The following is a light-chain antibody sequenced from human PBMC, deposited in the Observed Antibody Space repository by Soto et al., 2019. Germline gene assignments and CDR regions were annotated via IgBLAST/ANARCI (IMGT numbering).Light chain of an antibody. V-gene: IGKV3-20*01. Sequence: EIVLTQSPGTLSLSPGERDTLSCRASQSISSNYLAWYQQKPGQAPRLLIYGASFRATGIPDRFSGSGSGTDFTLTISRLEPEDFGVYYCQQYGRSPPGFTFGPGT. CDR3: QQYGRSPPGFT. J-gene: IGKJ3*01. CDR1: QSISSNY. CDR2: GAS.